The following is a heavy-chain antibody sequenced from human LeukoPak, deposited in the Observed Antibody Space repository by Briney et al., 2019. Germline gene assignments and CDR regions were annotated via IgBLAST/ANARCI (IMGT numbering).Heavy chain of an antibody. V-gene: IGHV3-30-3*01. J-gene: IGHJ3*02. CDR1: GFTFSSYA. CDR2: ISYDGSNK. CDR3: AKDGGGYKGSFDI. Sequence: GGSLRLSCAASGFTFSSYAMHWVRQAPGKGLEWVAVISYDGSNKCYADSVKGRFTISRDNSKNTLYLQMNSLRAEDTAIYYCAKDGGGYKGSFDIWGQGTMVTVSS. D-gene: IGHD5-24*01.